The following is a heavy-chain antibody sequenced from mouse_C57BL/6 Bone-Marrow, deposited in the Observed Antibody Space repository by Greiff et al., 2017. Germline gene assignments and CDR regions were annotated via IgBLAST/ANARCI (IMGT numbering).Heavy chain of an antibody. D-gene: IGHD1-1*01. Sequence: EVQLVESGGGLVKPGGSLKLSCAASGFTFSSYAMSWVRQTPEKRLEWVATISDGGSYTYYPDNVKGRFTISRDNAKNNLYLQRSHLKSEDTAMYYCAREGYYGSSYVDDFDYWGQGTTLTVSS. V-gene: IGHV5-4*01. J-gene: IGHJ2*01. CDR1: GFTFSSYA. CDR3: AREGYYGSSYVDDFDY. CDR2: ISDGGSYT.